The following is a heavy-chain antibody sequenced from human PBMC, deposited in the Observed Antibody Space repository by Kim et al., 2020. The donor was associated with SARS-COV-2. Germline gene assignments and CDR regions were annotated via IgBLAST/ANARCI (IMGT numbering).Heavy chain of an antibody. CDR1: GGSISSSNW. CDR3: ARSTAMALRGWFDP. Sequence: SETLSLTCAVSGGSISSSNWWSWVRQPPGKGLEWIGEIYHSGSTNYNPSLKSRVTISVDKSKNQFSLKLSSVTAADTAVYYCARSTAMALRGWFDPWGQGTLVTVSS. D-gene: IGHD5-18*01. CDR2: IYHSGST. J-gene: IGHJ5*02. V-gene: IGHV4-4*02.